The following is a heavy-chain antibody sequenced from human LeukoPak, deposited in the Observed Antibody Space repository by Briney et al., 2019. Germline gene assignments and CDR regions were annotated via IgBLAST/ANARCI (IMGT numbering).Heavy chain of an antibody. Sequence: GSLRLSCAASGFTFSSYSMNWVRQAPGKGLEWVSSISSSSSYIYYADSVKGRFTISRDNAKNSLYLQMNSLRAEDTAVYYCASVRSTRFDYWGQGTLVTVSS. CDR3: ASVRSTRFDY. V-gene: IGHV3-21*01. D-gene: IGHD2-2*01. J-gene: IGHJ4*02. CDR1: GFTFSSYS. CDR2: ISSSSSYI.